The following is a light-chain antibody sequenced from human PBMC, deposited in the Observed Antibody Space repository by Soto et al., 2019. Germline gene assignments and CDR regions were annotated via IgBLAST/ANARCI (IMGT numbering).Light chain of an antibody. V-gene: IGLV2-14*01. CDR1: SSDVGGYNY. CDR2: EVS. CDR3: SSYTSSSTLYV. J-gene: IGLJ1*01. Sequence: QSALTQPASVSGSPGQSITISCTGTSSDVGGYNYVSWYQQHPGKAPKLMIYEVSNRPSGVSNRFSGSKSGNMASLTISGLQAEDKADYYCSSYTSSSTLYVFGTGTKVTVL.